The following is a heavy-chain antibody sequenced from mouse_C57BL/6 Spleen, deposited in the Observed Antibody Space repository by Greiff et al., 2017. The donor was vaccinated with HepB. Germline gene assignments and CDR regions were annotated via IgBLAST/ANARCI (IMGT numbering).Heavy chain of an antibody. CDR3: ARDRGNWDVPFAY. J-gene: IGHJ3*01. Sequence: VQLKESGGGLVKPGGSLKLSCAASGFTFSSYAMSWVRQTPEKRLEWVATISDGGSYTYYPDNVKGRFTISRDNAKNNLYLQMSHLKSEDTAMYYCARDRGNWDVPFAYWGQGTLVTVSA. CDR2: ISDGGSYT. V-gene: IGHV5-4*01. D-gene: IGHD4-1*01. CDR1: GFTFSSYA.